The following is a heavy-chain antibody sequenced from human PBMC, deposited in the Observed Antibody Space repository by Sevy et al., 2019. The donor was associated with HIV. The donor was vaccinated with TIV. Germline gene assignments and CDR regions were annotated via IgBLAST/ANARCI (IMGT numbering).Heavy chain of an antibody. CDR1: GFTFSTYW. J-gene: IGHJ4*02. CDR3: AREGNYYDSSGYYYPYYFDY. V-gene: IGHV3-7*01. Sequence: GGSLRLSCAASGFTFSTYWMSWVRQAPGKGLEWVANIKQDGSEKYYLESVKGRFTISRDNAKNSLYLQLNSLRAEDTAVYYCAREGNYYDSSGYYYPYYFDYWGQGTLVTVSS. D-gene: IGHD3-22*01. CDR2: IKQDGSEK.